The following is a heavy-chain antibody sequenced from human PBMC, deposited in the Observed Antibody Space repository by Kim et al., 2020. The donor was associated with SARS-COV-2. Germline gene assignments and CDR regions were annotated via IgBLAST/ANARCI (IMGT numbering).Heavy chain of an antibody. CDR2: ISYDGSNK. Sequence: GGSLRLSCAASGFTFSSYAMHWVRQAPGKGLEWVAVISYDGSNKYYADSVKGRFTISRDNSKNTLYLQMNSLRAEDTAVYYCARAMVVAAMGYYYYYGMDVWGQGTTVTVSS. CDR3: ARAMVVAAMGYYYYYGMDV. V-gene: IGHV3-30*04. J-gene: IGHJ6*02. D-gene: IGHD2-15*01. CDR1: GFTFSSYA.